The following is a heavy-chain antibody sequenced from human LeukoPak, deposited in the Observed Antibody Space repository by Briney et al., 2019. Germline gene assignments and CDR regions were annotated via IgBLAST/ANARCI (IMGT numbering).Heavy chain of an antibody. Sequence: PGGSLRLSCAASGFTFSSSWMNWVRQAPGKGLEWVANINQDGSGKYYVDSVKGQFTISRDNAKNSLYLQMNSLRAEDTAVYYCARASIGDNVDYWGQGTLVTVSS. CDR1: GFTFSSSW. D-gene: IGHD2-21*01. J-gene: IGHJ4*02. CDR2: INQDGSGK. V-gene: IGHV3-7*04. CDR3: ARASIGDNVDY.